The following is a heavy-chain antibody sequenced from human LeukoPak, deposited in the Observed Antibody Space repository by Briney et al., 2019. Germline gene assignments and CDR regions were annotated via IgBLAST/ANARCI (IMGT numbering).Heavy chain of an antibody. D-gene: IGHD6-13*01. V-gene: IGHV3-20*04. CDR2: INWNGGST. J-gene: IGHJ4*02. Sequence: GGSLRLSCAASGFTFDDYGMGWVRQAPGKGLEWVSGINWNGGSTGYADSVKGRFTISRDNAKNSLYLQMNSLRAEDTALYYCARDLYSSSWYFVSPGGYWGQGTLVTVSS. CDR3: ARDLYSSSWYFVSPGGY. CDR1: GFTFDDYG.